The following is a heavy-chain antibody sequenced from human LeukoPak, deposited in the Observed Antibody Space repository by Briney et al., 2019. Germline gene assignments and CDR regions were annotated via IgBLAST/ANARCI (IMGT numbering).Heavy chain of an antibody. CDR1: GFILNTYT. D-gene: IGHD3-16*01. Sequence: TGGSLSLSCAASGFILNTYTITWVRQAPGKGLEWVSSITNTPNYIYYADSVKGRFTISRDNANSSLYLQMDSLRAEDTAVYYCWRDSPYDTSIWGQGTLVTVSS. V-gene: IGHV3-21*01. CDR2: ITNTPNYI. CDR3: WRDSPYDTSI. J-gene: IGHJ4*02.